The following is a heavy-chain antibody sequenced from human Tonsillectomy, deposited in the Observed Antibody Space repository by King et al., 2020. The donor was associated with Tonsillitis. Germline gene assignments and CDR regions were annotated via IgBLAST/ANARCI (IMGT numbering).Heavy chain of an antibody. CDR1: GGSFSTYS. J-gene: IGHJ6*02. D-gene: IGHD3-3*01. V-gene: IGHV4-34*01. CDR2: INHSGIP. CDR3: ARGPYYDFWSGTEDYYYGMDV. Sequence: VQLQQWGAGRLKPSETLSLTCAVYGGSFSTYSWSWIRQPPGKGLEWIGEINHSGIPNYSPSLKSRVTISVDTSKNQVSLRLSSVTAADTAVYYCARGPYYDFWSGTEDYYYGMDVWGQGTTVTVSS.